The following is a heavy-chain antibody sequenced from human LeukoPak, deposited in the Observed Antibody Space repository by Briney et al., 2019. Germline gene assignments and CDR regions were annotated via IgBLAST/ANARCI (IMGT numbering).Heavy chain of an antibody. CDR1: GFTFSSYG. CDR2: IWYDGSNK. CDR3: ARGLTAGPTYYYGSGSYWDY. J-gene: IGHJ4*02. V-gene: IGHV3-33*01. Sequence: GRSLRLSCAASGFTFSSYGMHWVRQAPGKGLEWVAVIWYDGSNKYYADSEKGRFTISRDNSKNTLYLQMNSLRAEDTAVYYCARGLTAGPTYYYGSGSYWDYWGQGTLVTVSS. D-gene: IGHD3-10*01.